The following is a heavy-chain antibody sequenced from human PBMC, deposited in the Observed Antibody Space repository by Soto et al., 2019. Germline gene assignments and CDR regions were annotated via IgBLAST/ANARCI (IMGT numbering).Heavy chain of an antibody. CDR1: GFTFSSYG. J-gene: IGHJ4*02. V-gene: IGHV3-30*18. CDR2: ISYDGSNK. Sequence: PGGSLRLSCAASGFTFSSYGMHWVRQAPGKGLEWVAVISYDGSNKYYADSVKGRFTISRDNSKNTLYLQMNSLRAEDTAVYYCAKVEDSYGYLIDYWGQGTLVTVSS. CDR3: AKVEDSYGYLIDY. D-gene: IGHD5-18*01.